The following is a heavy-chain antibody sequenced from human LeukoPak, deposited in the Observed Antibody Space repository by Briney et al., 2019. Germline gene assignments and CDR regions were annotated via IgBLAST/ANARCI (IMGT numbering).Heavy chain of an antibody. D-gene: IGHD1-26*01. V-gene: IGHV3-30*03. CDR2: ISYDGSNK. Sequence: GGSLRLSCAASGFTFSSYGMHWVRQAPGKGLEWVAVISYDGSNKYYADSVKGRFTISRDNSKNTLYLQMNSLRVEDTAVYYCARDKIVGATQFDYWGQGTLVTVSS. CDR1: GFTFSSYG. CDR3: ARDKIVGATQFDY. J-gene: IGHJ4*02.